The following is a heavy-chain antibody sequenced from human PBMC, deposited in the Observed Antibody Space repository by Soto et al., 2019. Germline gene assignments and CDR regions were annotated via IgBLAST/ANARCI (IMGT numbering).Heavy chain of an antibody. Sequence: GESLKISCKASGYRFSTYWIGWVRQRPGKGPEWMAIIYPGDSDTRENPSFQGQVTISADKSSNTVHLQWRSLKASNTAIYYCARLGGIVDTGTWIQWGQGTPVTVSS. D-gene: IGHD1-26*01. CDR2: IYPGDSDT. CDR1: GYRFSTYW. J-gene: IGHJ4*02. CDR3: ARLGGIVDTGTWIQ. V-gene: IGHV5-51*01.